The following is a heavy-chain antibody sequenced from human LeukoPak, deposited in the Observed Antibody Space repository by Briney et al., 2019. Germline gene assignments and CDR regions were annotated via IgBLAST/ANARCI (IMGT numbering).Heavy chain of an antibody. J-gene: IGHJ4*02. V-gene: IGHV3-21*01. CDR1: GFTFSSYS. Sequence: GGSLRLSCAASGFTFSSYSMNWVRQAPGKGLEWVSSISSSSSYIYYADSVKGRFTISRDNAKNSLYLQMNSLRAEDTAVYYCARGGYSGSYRFDYWGQGTLVTVSS. CDR2: ISSSSSYI. CDR3: ARGGYSGSYRFDY. D-gene: IGHD1-26*01.